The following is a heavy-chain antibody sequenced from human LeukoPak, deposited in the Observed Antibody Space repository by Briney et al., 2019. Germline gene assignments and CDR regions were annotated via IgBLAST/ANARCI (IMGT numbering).Heavy chain of an antibody. V-gene: IGHV4-30-4*08. Sequence: SETLSLTCTVSGGSISSGDYYWSWIRQPPGKGLEWIGYIYYSGSTYYNPSLKSRVTISVDTSKNQFSLKLSSVTAADTAVYYCASLVLEWLLSAADGAFDIWGQGTMVTVSS. D-gene: IGHD3-3*01. CDR1: GGSISSGDYY. CDR2: IYYSGST. CDR3: ASLVLEWLLSAADGAFDI. J-gene: IGHJ3*02.